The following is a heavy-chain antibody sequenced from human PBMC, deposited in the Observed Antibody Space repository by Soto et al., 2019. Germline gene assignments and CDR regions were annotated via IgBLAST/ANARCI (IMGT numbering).Heavy chain of an antibody. J-gene: IGHJ4*02. D-gene: IGHD5-18*01. CDR2: ISYDGSNK. CDR3: ASHVDTAMAPL. CDR1: GFTFSSYA. V-gene: IGHV3-30-3*01. Sequence: LRLSCAASGFTFSSYAMHWVRQAPGKGLEWVAVISYDGSNKYYADSVKGRLTISRDNSKNTLYLQMNSLRAEDTAVYYCASHVDTAMAPLWGQGTLVTVSS.